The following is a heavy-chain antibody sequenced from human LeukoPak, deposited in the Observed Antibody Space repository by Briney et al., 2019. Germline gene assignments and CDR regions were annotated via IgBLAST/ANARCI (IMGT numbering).Heavy chain of an antibody. CDR3: ARDSSGYSYGYGDY. CDR2: ISVSNGDK. D-gene: IGHD5-18*01. J-gene: IGHJ4*02. Sequence: ASVKVSCKASGGTFSSYAISWVRQAPGQGLEWMGWISVSNGDKNYTQRLQGRVTLTTDTSTSTAYMELRSLRSDDTAVYYCARDSSGYSYGYGDYWGQGALVTVSS. V-gene: IGHV1-18*01. CDR1: GGTFSSYA.